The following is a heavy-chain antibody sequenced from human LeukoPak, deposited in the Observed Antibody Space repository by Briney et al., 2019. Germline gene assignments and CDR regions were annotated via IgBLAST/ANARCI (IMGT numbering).Heavy chain of an antibody. J-gene: IGHJ6*03. Sequence: SVKVSCKAFGGTFSSYAISWVRQAPGQGLEWMGGVIPIFGTANYAQKFQGRVTITADESTSTAYMELGSLRSEDTAVYYCARKGALWFGELFHYMDVWGKGTTVTVSS. V-gene: IGHV1-69*13. CDR2: VIPIFGTA. D-gene: IGHD3-10*01. CDR1: GGTFSSYA. CDR3: ARKGALWFGELFHYMDV.